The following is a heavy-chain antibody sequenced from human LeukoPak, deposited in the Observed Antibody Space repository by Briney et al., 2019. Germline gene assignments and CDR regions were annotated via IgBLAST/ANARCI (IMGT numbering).Heavy chain of an antibody. CDR1: GFTFSNYA. J-gene: IGHJ6*03. CDR2: ITAGADSI. CDR3: AKDSGIYVRDYWYYYMDV. V-gene: IGHV3-23*01. Sequence: GRSLRLSCVGSGFTFSNYAMNWVRQAPGRGLEWVSIITAGADSIHYADSVKGRFTISRDNSKNTVFLQMNSLRAEDTAIYYCAKDSGIYVRDYWYYYMDVWGKGTTVTVCS. D-gene: IGHD3-10*02.